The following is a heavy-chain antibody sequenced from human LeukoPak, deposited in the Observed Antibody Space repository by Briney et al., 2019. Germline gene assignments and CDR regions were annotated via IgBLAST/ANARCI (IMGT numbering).Heavy chain of an antibody. V-gene: IGHV3-66*01. J-gene: IGHJ6*03. CDR1: GVIVRSNY. D-gene: IGHD3-3*01. Sequence: GGSLRLSCVGSGVIVRSNYMTWVRQAPGKGLEWVSILYHGGSTYYADSVKGRFSISRDTSKNTLYLQMNSLRVEDTAVCYCARGYWSGIWGPLGYYYMDVWGKGTTVTVSS. CDR2: LYHGGST. CDR3: ARGYWSGIWGPLGYYYMDV.